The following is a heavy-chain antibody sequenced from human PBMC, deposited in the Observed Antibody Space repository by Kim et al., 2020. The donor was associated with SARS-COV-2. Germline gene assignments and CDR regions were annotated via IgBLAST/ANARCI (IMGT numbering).Heavy chain of an antibody. Sequence: GGSLRLSCVPSGFSVLGNYFSWVRQALGKGREWVSVMDRDDKTLYADSVKGRFTISRDNSKKTESLHMNRLGAEDTAVYYCARGGGPWG. CDR1: GFSVLGNY. V-gene: IGHV3-66*01. CDR2: MDRDDKT. J-gene: IGHJ5*02. CDR3: ARGGGP. D-gene: IGHD3-3*01.